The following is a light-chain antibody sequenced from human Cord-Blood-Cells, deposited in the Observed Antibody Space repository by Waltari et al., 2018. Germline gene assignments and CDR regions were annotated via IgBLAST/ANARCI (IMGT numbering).Light chain of an antibody. CDR2: DVS. J-gene: IGLJ2*01. V-gene: IGLV2-11*01. CDR3: CSYAGSYTFVV. Sequence: QSALTQPRSVSGSPGQSVTISCPGTSSDVGCYNSVSWYQQHPGKAPKLMIYDVSKRPSGVPDRFSGSKSGNTASLTISGLQAEDEADYYCCSYAGSYTFVVFGGGTKLTVL. CDR1: SSDVGCYNS.